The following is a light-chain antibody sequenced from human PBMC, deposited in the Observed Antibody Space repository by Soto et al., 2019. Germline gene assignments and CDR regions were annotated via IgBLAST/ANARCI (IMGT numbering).Light chain of an antibody. Sequence: EIVLTQSPGTLSLSPGERATLSCRASQSVTSNYLAWYQQKPGQAPRLLIYAASNRATGIPDRFSGSGSGTDFTLTISRLEPEDFAVYYCQQYDNSPQVTFGQGTRLESK. CDR2: AAS. CDR1: QSVTSNY. V-gene: IGKV3-20*01. CDR3: QQYDNSPQVT. J-gene: IGKJ5*01.